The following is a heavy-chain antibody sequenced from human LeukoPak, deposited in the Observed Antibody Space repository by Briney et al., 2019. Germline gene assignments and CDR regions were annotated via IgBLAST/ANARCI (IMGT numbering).Heavy chain of an antibody. CDR3: ARSGGYSSPQNY. CDR2: IYYSGTT. J-gene: IGHJ4*02. D-gene: IGHD6-19*01. V-gene: IGHV4-59*01. Sequence: SETLSLTCTVSGGSISSYYWSWIRQPPGKGLEWIGYIYYSGTTNYNPSLKSRVTISVDTSKSQFSLKLNSVTAADTAVYYCARSGGYSSPQNYWGQGTLVTVSS. CDR1: GGSISSYY.